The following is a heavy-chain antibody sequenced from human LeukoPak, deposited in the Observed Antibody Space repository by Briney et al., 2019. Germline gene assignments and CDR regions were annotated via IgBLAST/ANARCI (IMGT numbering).Heavy chain of an antibody. Sequence: GASVKVSCKASGYTFTSYGISWVRQAPGQGLEWMGWISAYNGNTNYAQKLQGRVTMTTDTSTSTAYMELRSLRSDDTAVYYCARGDDILTGYFRGFDYWGQGTLVIVSS. V-gene: IGHV1-18*01. CDR2: ISAYNGNT. J-gene: IGHJ4*02. CDR1: GYTFTSYG. D-gene: IGHD3-9*01. CDR3: ARGDDILTGYFRGFDY.